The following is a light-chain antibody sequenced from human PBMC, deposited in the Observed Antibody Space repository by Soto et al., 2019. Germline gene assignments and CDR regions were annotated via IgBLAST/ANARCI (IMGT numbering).Light chain of an antibody. V-gene: IGKV1-27*01. CDR2: GAS. CDR1: KGISEY. J-gene: IGKJ1*01. Sequence: DIQIAQSPSSLSASIGDRVTITCRASKGISEYLAWYQQRPGNAPNLLIYGASILQSGVPSRFSGSGSGTHFTLTISSLQPEDVATYYCHSYNSIPRTFGQGTTVEIK. CDR3: HSYNSIPRT.